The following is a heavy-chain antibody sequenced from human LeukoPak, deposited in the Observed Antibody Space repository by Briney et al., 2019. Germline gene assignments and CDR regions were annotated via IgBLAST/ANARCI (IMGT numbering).Heavy chain of an antibody. D-gene: IGHD6-13*01. CDR1: GYTFTGYY. CDR2: INPNSGGT. Sequence: ASVKVSCKASGYTFTGYYMHWVRQAPGQGLEWMGWINPNSGGTNYAQKFQGWVTMTRDTSISTAYMELSRLRSDDTAVYYCARAKRIAAAGRKHAFDIWGQGTMVTVSS. V-gene: IGHV1-2*04. CDR3: ARAKRIAAAGRKHAFDI. J-gene: IGHJ3*02.